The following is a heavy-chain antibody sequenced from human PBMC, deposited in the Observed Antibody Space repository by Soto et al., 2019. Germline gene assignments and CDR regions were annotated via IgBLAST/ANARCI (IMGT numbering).Heavy chain of an antibody. CDR3: ARDCSSARCYGGHFDY. V-gene: IGHV3-21*01. Sequence: EVQLVESGGGLVKPGGSLRLSCAASGFTFSNYGMNWVRQAPGKGLEWVSSISSSSSYMYYADSVKGRFTISRDNAKNSVELQMNSLRDEETAVYHCARDCSSARCYGGHFDYWGQGTLVTVSS. D-gene: IGHD2-2*01. J-gene: IGHJ4*02. CDR1: GFTFSNYG. CDR2: ISSSSSYM.